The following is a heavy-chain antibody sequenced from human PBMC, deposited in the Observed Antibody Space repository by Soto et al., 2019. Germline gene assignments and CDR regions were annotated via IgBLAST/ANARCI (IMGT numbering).Heavy chain of an antibody. Sequence: NPSETLSLTCAVSGGSISSSNWWSWVRQPPGKGLEWIGEIYHGGSTNYNPSLKSRVTISVDKSKNQFSLKLSSVTAADTAVYYCGAATGYYYGMDVWGQGTTVTVS. J-gene: IGHJ6*02. CDR1: GGSISSSNW. V-gene: IGHV4-4*02. D-gene: IGHD2-15*01. CDR3: GAATGYYYGMDV. CDR2: IYHGGST.